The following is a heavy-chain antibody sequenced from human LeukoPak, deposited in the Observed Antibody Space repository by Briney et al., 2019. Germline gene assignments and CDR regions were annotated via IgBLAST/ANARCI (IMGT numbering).Heavy chain of an antibody. Sequence: PGGSLRLSCEPSGFTFSSYIMTWVRQAPGKGLEWVSTIKRNAEATFYADSVKDRFTISRDDSKNTLYLQMNSLRVDDTALYLCAIDDESDGYPTAYYWGQGTLVTVSS. J-gene: IGHJ4*02. CDR2: IKRNAEAT. D-gene: IGHD3-22*01. V-gene: IGHV3-23*01. CDR3: AIDDESDGYPTAYY. CDR1: GFTFSSYI.